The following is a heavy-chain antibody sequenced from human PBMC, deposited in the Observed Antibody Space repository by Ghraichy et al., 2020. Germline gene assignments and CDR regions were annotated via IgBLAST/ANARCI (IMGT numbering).Heavy chain of an antibody. CDR3: ARDRYYCSGGSCYSVGFDY. J-gene: IGHJ4*02. CDR2: ITSSSSYI. V-gene: IGHV3-21*01. CDR1: GFTFSSNS. D-gene: IGHD2-15*01. Sequence: LSLTCAASGFTFSSNSMNWVRQAPGKGLEWVSSITSSSSYIYYADSLRGRFTISRDNAKNSLYLQMNSLRAEDTAVYYCARDRYYCSGGSCYSVGFDYWGQGTLVTVSS.